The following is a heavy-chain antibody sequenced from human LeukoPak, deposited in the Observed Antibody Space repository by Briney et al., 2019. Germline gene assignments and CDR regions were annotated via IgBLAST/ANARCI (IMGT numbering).Heavy chain of an antibody. Sequence: SETLSLTCTVSGGSISSGGYYWSWIRQPPGKGLEWIGYIYHSGSTYYNPSLKSRVTISVDTSKNQFSLKLSSVTAADTAVYYCAAIAAAGLNFDPWGQGTLVTVSS. J-gene: IGHJ5*02. CDR1: GGSISSGGYY. CDR3: AAIAAAGLNFDP. CDR2: IYHSGST. D-gene: IGHD6-13*01. V-gene: IGHV4-30-2*01.